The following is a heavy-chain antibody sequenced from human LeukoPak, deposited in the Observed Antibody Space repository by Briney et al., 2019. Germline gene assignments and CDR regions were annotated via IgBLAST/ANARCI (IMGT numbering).Heavy chain of an antibody. CDR3: AREVPELYCSGGSCYSGFGKKEYYYYGMDV. J-gene: IGHJ6*02. CDR1: GGSISSGGYY. Sequence: SETLSLTCTVSGGSISSGGYYWSWIRQHPGKGLEWIGYIYYSGNTYYNPSLKSRVTISVDTSKNQFSLKLSSVTAADTAVYYCAREVPELYCSGGSCYSGFGKKEYYYYGMDVWGQGTTVTVSS. D-gene: IGHD2-15*01. V-gene: IGHV4-31*03. CDR2: IYYSGNT.